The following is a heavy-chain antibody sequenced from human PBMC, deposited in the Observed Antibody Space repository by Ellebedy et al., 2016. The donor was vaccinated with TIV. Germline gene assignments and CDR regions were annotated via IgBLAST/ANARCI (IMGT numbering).Heavy chain of an antibody. CDR1: GFTFSVYA. V-gene: IGHV3-23*03. J-gene: IGHJ4*02. Sequence: GESLKISXAASGFTFSVYAMTWVRQAPGKGLEWISLIGGLDTGTYYADSVKGRFTISRDNAKNTLYLQMNSLRVEDTAVYYCARDLRAAAGADYWGQGTLVTVSS. CDR3: ARDLRAAAGADY. D-gene: IGHD6-19*01. CDR2: IGGLDTGT.